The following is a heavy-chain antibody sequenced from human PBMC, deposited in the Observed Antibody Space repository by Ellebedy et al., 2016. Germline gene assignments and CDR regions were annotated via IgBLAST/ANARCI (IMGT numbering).Heavy chain of an antibody. CDR2: INPSGGST. D-gene: IGHD6-19*01. Sequence: ASVKVSXXASGYTFTSYYMHWVRQAPGQGLEWMGIINPSGGSTSYAQKFQGRVTMTRDTSTSTVYMELSSLRSEDTAVYYCARGRIAVAGTEGWFDPWGQGTLVTVSS. J-gene: IGHJ5*02. CDR3: ARGRIAVAGTEGWFDP. V-gene: IGHV1-46*01. CDR1: GYTFTSYY.